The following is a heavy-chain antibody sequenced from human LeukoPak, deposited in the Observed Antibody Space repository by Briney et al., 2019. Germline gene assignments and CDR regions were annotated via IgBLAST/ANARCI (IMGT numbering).Heavy chain of an antibody. Sequence: PGGSQRLSCAASGFTFTSYAMHWVRQAPGKGLEYVSAISSNGGITYYANSVKGRFTISRDNFKNTLYLQMGSLRAEDMAVYYCAREGEMATIRGPLYYFDYWGQGALVTVSS. CDR2: ISSNGGIT. V-gene: IGHV3-64*01. J-gene: IGHJ4*02. CDR3: AREGEMATIRGPLYYFDY. CDR1: GFTFTSYA. D-gene: IGHD5-24*01.